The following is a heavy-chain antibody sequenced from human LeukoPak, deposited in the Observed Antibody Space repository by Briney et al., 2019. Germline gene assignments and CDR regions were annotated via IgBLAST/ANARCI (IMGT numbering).Heavy chain of an antibody. V-gene: IGHV3-66*02. J-gene: IGHJ3*02. CDR2: IYSGGST. CDR3: ARGHSSSGPDAFDI. D-gene: IGHD6-13*01. Sequence: GGSLRLSCAASGFTVSSNYMSWVRQAPGKGLEWVSVIYSGGSTYYADSVKGRFTISRDSSKNTLYLQMNSLRAEDTAVYYCARGHSSSGPDAFDIWGQGTMVTVSS. CDR1: GFTVSSNY.